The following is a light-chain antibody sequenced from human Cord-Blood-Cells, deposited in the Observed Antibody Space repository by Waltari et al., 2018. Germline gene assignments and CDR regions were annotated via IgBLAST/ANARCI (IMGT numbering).Light chain of an antibody. CDR1: ALPKQY. J-gene: IGLJ2*01. CDR3: QSADSSGTYPV. CDR2: KDS. V-gene: IGLV3-25*02. Sequence: SYELTQPPSVSVSPGQTARITCSGDALPKQYAYWYQQKPGQAPVLVIYKDSERPSGMPERFSGPSSGTTVTLTISGVQAEDEADYCCQSADSSGTYPVFGGGTKLTVL.